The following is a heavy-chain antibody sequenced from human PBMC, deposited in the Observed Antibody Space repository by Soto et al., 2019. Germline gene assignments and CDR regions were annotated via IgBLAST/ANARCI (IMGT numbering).Heavy chain of an antibody. D-gene: IGHD2-2*01. CDR2: IFYTGTT. Sequence: PSQTLSLPCSVSAGSIYYDCNYWGWLRQTTGKGLEWVGGIFYTGTTDYSPSLKDRVTISVDTSKNSFSLNLTSVTAADTAVYFCARLVVVAPVANAWGQGTLVTVSS. CDR1: AGSIYYDCNY. V-gene: IGHV4-39*02. J-gene: IGHJ5*02. CDR3: ARLVVVAPVANA.